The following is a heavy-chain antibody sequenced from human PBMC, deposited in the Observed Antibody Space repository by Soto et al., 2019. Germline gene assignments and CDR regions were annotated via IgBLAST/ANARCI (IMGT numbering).Heavy chain of an antibody. J-gene: IGHJ4*02. CDR2: ISSTGSSTGSTI. D-gene: IGHD5-12*01. Sequence: QVQLVESGGGSVKPGGSLRLSCAASGFTFSESCMTWIRQAPGKGLEWISYISSTGSSTGSTIYYSDSVKGRFTISRDNAKKSLFRQMNSLRAEDTAVYYCATGKMATISFDYWGKGTLVTVSS. V-gene: IGHV3-11*01. CDR1: GFTFSESC. CDR3: ATGKMATISFDY.